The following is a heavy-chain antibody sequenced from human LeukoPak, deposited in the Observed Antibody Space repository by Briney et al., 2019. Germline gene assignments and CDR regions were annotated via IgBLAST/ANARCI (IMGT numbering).Heavy chain of an antibody. CDR1: GGSISTYY. V-gene: IGHV4-59*01. CDR2: IFDSGST. CDR3: AREAPLWSGSNYYYYMDV. J-gene: IGHJ6*03. D-gene: IGHD3-3*01. Sequence: SETLSLTCTVSGGSISTYYWSWIRQPPGKGLEWIGYIFDSGSTNYNPSLKSRVTITVDTSKSQFSLKLSSVTAADTAVYYCAREAPLWSGSNYYYYMDVWGKGTTVTVSS.